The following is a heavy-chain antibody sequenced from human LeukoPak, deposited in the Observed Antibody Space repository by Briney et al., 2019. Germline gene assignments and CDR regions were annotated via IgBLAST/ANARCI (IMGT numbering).Heavy chain of an antibody. V-gene: IGHV4-59*08. J-gene: IGHJ3*02. CDR1: GGSISSYY. D-gene: IGHD5-24*01. Sequence: PSETLSLTCTVSGGSISSYYWSWIRQPPGKGLEWIGYIYYSGSTNYNPSLKSRVTISVDTSKSQFSLKLSSVTAADTAVYYCARHLRDGYSPDAFDIWGQGTMVTVSS. CDR3: ARHLRDGYSPDAFDI. CDR2: IYYSGST.